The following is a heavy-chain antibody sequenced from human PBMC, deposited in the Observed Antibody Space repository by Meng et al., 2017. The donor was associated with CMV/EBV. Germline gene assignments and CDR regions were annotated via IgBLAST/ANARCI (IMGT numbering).Heavy chain of an antibody. D-gene: IGHD4-23*01. V-gene: IGHV4-39*07. CDR1: GGSISSSRYY. CDR3: ARDPSLRWIDY. CDR2: IYYSGST. Sequence: QFQLRESGPVLVNPADSISLTCTVSGGSISSSRYYWGWIRQPPGKGLEWIGSIYYSGSTYYHPSLKSRVTISVDTSKNQFSLKLSSVTAADTAVYYCARDPSLRWIDYWGQGTLVTVSS. J-gene: IGHJ4*02.